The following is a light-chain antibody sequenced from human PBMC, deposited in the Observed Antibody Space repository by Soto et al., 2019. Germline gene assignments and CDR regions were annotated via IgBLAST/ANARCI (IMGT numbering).Light chain of an antibody. CDR3: QQRSNWLYT. Sequence: EIVLTQSPATLSLSPGERATLSCRASQSVSSYLAWYQQKPGQAPRLLIYDVSNRATGIPARFSGSGSGTDFTLTISSLAPEDFAVYYCQQRSNWLYTFGQGTKLEIK. V-gene: IGKV3-11*01. CDR1: QSVSSY. CDR2: DVS. J-gene: IGKJ2*01.